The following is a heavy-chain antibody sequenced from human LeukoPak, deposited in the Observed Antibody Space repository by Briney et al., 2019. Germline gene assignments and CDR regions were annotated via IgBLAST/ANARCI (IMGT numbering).Heavy chain of an antibody. CDR1: GFTFTGYG. CDR3: AKDLLLRQFVLDF. CDR2: TLYDGSSQ. J-gene: IGHJ4*02. D-gene: IGHD5-24*01. Sequence: GGSLRLSRAASGFTFTGYGMHWVRQAPGRGLEWVAFTLYDGSSQYYPDSLRGRLTISRDNSKNTLFLQMNNLTHDDTAVYYCAKDLLLRQFVLDFWGQGTPVTVSS. V-gene: IGHV3-30*02.